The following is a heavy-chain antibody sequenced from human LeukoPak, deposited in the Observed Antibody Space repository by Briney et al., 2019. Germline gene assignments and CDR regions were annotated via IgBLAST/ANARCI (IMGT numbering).Heavy chain of an antibody. Sequence: PSETLSLTCAVYGGSFSGYYWSWIRQPPGKGLEWIGEINHSGSTNYNPSLKSRVTISVDTSKNQFSLKLSSVTAADTAVYYCARLRYYWGQGTLVTVSS. CDR3: ARLRYY. CDR1: GGSFSGYY. V-gene: IGHV4-34*01. CDR2: INHSGST. J-gene: IGHJ4*02.